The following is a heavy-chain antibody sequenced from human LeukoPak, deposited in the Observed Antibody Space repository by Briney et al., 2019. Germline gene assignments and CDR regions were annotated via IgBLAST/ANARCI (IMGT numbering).Heavy chain of an antibody. CDR3: ARDDGSGGPFDY. V-gene: IGHV3-66*01. CDR2: IHSGGSP. CDR1: GFTVSSNY. Sequence: GGSLRLSCAVSGFTVSSNYMNWVRQAPGKGLEWVSVIHSGGSPYYVDSVKGRFTISRDGPKNTLYLQMNSLRAEDMAVYYCARDDGSGGPFDYWGQGTLVTVSS. J-gene: IGHJ4*02. D-gene: IGHD3-10*01.